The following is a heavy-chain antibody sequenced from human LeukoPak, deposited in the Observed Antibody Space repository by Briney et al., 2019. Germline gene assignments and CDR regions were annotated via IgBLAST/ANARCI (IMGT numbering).Heavy chain of an antibody. CDR1: GFTFSNAW. Sequence: GGSLRLSCAASGFTFSNAWMSWVRQAPGKGLEWVGRIKSKTDGGTTDYAAPVKGRFTISRDDSKNTLYLQMNSLKTEDTAVYYCTTDRSGLYGSGSYYDLVAFDIWGQGAMVTVSS. D-gene: IGHD3-10*01. CDR2: IKSKTDGGTT. J-gene: IGHJ3*02. V-gene: IGHV3-15*01. CDR3: TTDRSGLYGSGSYYDLVAFDI.